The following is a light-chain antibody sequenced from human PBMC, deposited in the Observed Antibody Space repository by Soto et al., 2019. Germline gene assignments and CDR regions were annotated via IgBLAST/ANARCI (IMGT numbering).Light chain of an antibody. CDR2: VAS. CDR1: HGISNY. Sequence: DIQMTQSPSSPSASVGDRVTITCRASHGISNYLAWYQQKPGQVPKLLIYVASTLQSGVPSRFSGRGSGTDFSLSISSLQPEDVATYYCQNYNSAPITFGQGTRLEIK. J-gene: IGKJ5*01. CDR3: QNYNSAPIT. V-gene: IGKV1-27*01.